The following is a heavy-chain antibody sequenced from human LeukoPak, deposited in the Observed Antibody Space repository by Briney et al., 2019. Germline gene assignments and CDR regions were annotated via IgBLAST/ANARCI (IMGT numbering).Heavy chain of an antibody. CDR3: ARERGDILTGFHAFDI. V-gene: IGHV1-69*13. J-gene: IGHJ3*02. CDR1: GYTFTGYY. Sequence: ASVKVSCKASGYTFTGYYMHWVRQAPGQGLEWMGGIIPIFGTANDAQKFQGRVTITADESTSTAYMELSSLRSEDTAVYYCARERGDILTGFHAFDIWGQGTMVTVSS. D-gene: IGHD3-9*01. CDR2: IIPIFGTA.